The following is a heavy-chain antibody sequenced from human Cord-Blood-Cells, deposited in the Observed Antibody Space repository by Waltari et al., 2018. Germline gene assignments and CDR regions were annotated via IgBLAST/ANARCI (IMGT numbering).Heavy chain of an antibody. CDR3: ARGGVYGSGSYYNLY. J-gene: IGHJ4*02. V-gene: IGHV4-34*01. D-gene: IGHD3-10*01. CDR1: GGSFSGYY. Sequence: QVQLQQWGAGLLKPSETLSLTCAVYGGSFSGYYWRWLRQPPGKGLEWIGEINHSGSTNYNPSIKSRVTISVDTSKNQFSLKLSSVTAADTAVYYCARGGVYGSGSYYNLYWGQGTLVTVSS. CDR2: INHSGST.